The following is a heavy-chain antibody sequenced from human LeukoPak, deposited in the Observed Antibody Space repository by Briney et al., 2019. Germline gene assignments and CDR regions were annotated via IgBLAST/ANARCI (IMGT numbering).Heavy chain of an antibody. CDR1: GFTFSSYW. J-gene: IGHJ4*02. Sequence: GGTLRLSCAASGFTFSSYWMSCVRQAPGKGLEWVSNINQDGSENYYVDSVKGRFTISRDNAKNSLYLQMKRLRAEDTAVYYCARDEVSNYYATEYYFDYWGQGTLVTVSS. CDR3: ARDEVSNYYATEYYFDY. CDR2: INQDGSEN. D-gene: IGHD3-10*01. V-gene: IGHV3-7*01.